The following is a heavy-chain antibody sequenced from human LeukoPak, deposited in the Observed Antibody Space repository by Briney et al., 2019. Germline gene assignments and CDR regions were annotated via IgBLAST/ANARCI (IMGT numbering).Heavy chain of an antibody. CDR3: ARGSGSFYIY. V-gene: IGHV3-7*01. J-gene: IGHJ4*02. CDR1: GFTLLSTW. D-gene: IGHD1-26*01. CDR2: IKQDGSEK. Sequence: GGSLRLSCGAPGFTLLSTWMTWVRQAPGKGLEWVATIKQDGSEKYYVDAVKARFTISRDNDVNSLNLQMNSLRAEDRAVYYCARGSGSFYIYWGQGTLVTASS.